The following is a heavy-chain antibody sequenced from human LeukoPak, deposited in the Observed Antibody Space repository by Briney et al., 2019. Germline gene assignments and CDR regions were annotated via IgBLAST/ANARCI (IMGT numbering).Heavy chain of an antibody. J-gene: IGHJ4*02. D-gene: IGHD3-22*01. CDR1: GYTFTGYY. V-gene: IGHV1-2*02. Sequence: ASVTVSCKASGYTFTGYYMHWVRQPPGQGLEWVGWINPNSGGTNYAQTFQGRVTMTRDTSISTAYMELSRLRSDDTAVYYCARLSGAYYYDSSGYDDDWGQGTLVTVSS. CDR3: ARLSGAYYYDSSGYDDD. CDR2: INPNSGGT.